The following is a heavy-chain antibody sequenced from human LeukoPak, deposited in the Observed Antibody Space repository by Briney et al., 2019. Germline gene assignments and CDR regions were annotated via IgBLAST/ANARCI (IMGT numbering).Heavy chain of an antibody. J-gene: IGHJ4*02. CDR1: GGSISSYY. CDR2: IYYSGST. V-gene: IGHV4-59*12. D-gene: IGHD5-24*01. CDR3: ARSRDGYKRKYYFDY. Sequence: SETLSLTCTVSGGSISSYYWSWIRQPPGKGLEWIGYIYYSGSTNYNPSLKSRVTISVDTSKNQFSLKLSSVTAADTAVYYCARSRDGYKRKYYFDYWGQGTLVTVSS.